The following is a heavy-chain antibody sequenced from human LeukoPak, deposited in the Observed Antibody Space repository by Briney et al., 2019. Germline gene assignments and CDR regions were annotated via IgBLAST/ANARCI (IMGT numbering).Heavy chain of an antibody. CDR2: INPSGGST. Sequence: GASVKVSCKASGYTFTSYYMHWVRQAPGQGLEWMGIINPSGGSTSYAQKFQGRVTMTRDTSTSTVYMELSSLRSEDTAVYYCARVPIGGYTSKVDYYGMDVWGQGTTVTVSS. J-gene: IGHJ6*02. CDR1: GYTFTSYY. CDR3: ARVPIGGYTSKVDYYGMDV. D-gene: IGHD5-18*01. V-gene: IGHV1-46*01.